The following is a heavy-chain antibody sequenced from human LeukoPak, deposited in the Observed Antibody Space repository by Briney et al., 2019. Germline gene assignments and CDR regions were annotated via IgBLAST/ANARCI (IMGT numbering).Heavy chain of an antibody. CDR1: GFTFSNYD. CDR3: ARAAITMIRGVVTGGLDY. Sequence: GESLKISCAASGFTFSNYDMHWVRQATGKGLEWVSGIGTAGDTYYPGSVKGRFTISRENAKNSLYLQMNSLRAGDTAVYYCARAAITMIRGVVTGGLDYRGQGTLVTVSS. V-gene: IGHV3-13*04. J-gene: IGHJ4*02. D-gene: IGHD3-10*01. CDR2: IGTAGDT.